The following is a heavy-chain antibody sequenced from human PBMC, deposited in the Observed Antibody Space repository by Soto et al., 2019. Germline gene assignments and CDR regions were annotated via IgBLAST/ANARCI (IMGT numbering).Heavy chain of an antibody. CDR1: GGSFSGYY. Sequence: SETLSLTCAVYGGSFSGYYWSWIRQPPGKGLEWIGEINHSGSTNYNPSLKSRVTISVDTSKNQFSLKLSSVTAADTAVYYCARGPYRRDGYNPFDYWGQGTLVTVYS. CDR2: INHSGST. V-gene: IGHV4-34*01. J-gene: IGHJ4*02. D-gene: IGHD5-12*01. CDR3: ARGPYRRDGYNPFDY.